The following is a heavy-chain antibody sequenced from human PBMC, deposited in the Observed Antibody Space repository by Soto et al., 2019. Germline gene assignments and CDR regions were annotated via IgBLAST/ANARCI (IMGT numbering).Heavy chain of an antibody. Sequence: SETLSLTCAVYGGSFSGYYWSWIRQPPGKGLEWIGEINHSGSTNYNPSLKSRVTISVDTSKNQFSLKLSSVTAADTAVYYCARGRRYHNWFDPWGQGTLVTVS. CDR2: INHSGST. J-gene: IGHJ5*02. CDR1: GGSFSGYY. CDR3: ARGRRYHNWFDP. V-gene: IGHV4-34*01. D-gene: IGHD3-16*01.